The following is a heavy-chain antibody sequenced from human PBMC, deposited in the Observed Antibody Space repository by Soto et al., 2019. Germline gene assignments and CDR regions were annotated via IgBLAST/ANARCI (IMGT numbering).Heavy chain of an antibody. CDR2: INHSGST. D-gene: IGHD3-3*01. J-gene: IGHJ6*03. Sequence: SETLALTFAVYDGSFSGYYWSWIRQPPGKGLEWIGEINHSGSTNYNPSLKSRVTISVDTSKNQFSLKLSSVTAADTAVYYCASSGDFWSGYLKNYYYYYYMDVWGKGTTVTVSS. CDR1: DGSFSGYY. V-gene: IGHV4-34*01. CDR3: ASSGDFWSGYLKNYYYYYYMDV.